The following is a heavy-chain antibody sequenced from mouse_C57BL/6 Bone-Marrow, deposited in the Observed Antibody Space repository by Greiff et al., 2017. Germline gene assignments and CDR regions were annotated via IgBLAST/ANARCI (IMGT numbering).Heavy chain of an antibody. Sequence: VQLQQSGAELARPGASVKLSCKASGYTFTSYGISWVKQRTGQGLEWIGEIYPRSGNTYYNEKFKGKATLTADKSSSSAYMELRSLTSEDSAVYVCACIYPVYAMDYWGQGTSVTVSA. V-gene: IGHV1-81*01. CDR2: IYPRSGNT. J-gene: IGHJ4*01. CDR1: GYTFTSYG. D-gene: IGHD1-1*01. CDR3: ACIYPVYAMDY.